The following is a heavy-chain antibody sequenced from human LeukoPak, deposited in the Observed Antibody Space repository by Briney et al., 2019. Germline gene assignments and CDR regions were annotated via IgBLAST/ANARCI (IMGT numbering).Heavy chain of an antibody. CDR1: GYTFTSYD. Sequence: SVKVSCKASGYTFTSYDINWVRQATGQGLEWMGWMNPNSGNTGYAQKFQGRITMTRNTSISTAYMELSSLTSEDTAVYYCARIAAAGNRRLNYWGQGTLVTVSS. V-gene: IGHV1-8*01. CDR2: MNPNSGNT. J-gene: IGHJ4*02. CDR3: ARIAAAGNRRLNY. D-gene: IGHD6-13*01.